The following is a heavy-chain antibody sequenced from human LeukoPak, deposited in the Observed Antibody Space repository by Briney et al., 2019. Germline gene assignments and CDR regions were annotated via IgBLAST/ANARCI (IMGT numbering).Heavy chain of an antibody. CDR3: ARGETDYYDSSGYYRGTYNWFDP. D-gene: IGHD3-22*01. J-gene: IGHJ5*02. CDR1: GYTFTGYY. Sequence: ASVKVSCKASGYTFTGYYMHWVRQAPGQGLEWMGWINPNSGGTNSAQKFQGRVTMTRDTSISTAYMVLSRLRSDDTAVYYCARGETDYYDSSGYYRGTYNWFDPWGQGTLVTVSS. CDR2: INPNSGGT. V-gene: IGHV1-2*02.